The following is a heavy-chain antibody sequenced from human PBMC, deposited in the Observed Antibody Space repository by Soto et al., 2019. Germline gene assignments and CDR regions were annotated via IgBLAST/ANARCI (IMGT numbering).Heavy chain of an antibody. D-gene: IGHD3-22*01. V-gene: IGHV4-39*01. Sequence: LSLTCTVSGGSISSSSYYWGWIRQPPGKGLEWIGSIYYSGSTYYNPSLKSRVTISVDTSKNQFSLKLSSVTAADTAVYYCARRIRENYYDSSGYYYLGGYYYYGMDVWGQGTTVTVSS. CDR2: IYYSGST. CDR3: ARRIRENYYDSSGYYYLGGYYYYGMDV. J-gene: IGHJ6*02. CDR1: GGSISSSSYY.